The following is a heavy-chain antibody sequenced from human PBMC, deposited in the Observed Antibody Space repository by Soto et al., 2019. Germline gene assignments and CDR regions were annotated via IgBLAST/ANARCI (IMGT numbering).Heavy chain of an antibody. V-gene: IGHV3-48*01. CDR3: ARGMSGYRTAFDY. J-gene: IGHJ4*02. CDR2: ISSSSSTI. Sequence: EVQLVESGGGLVQPGGSLRLSGAASGFTFSSYSMNWVRQAPGKGLEWVSYISSSSSTIYYADSVKGRFTISRDNAKNSLYLQMNSLRAEDTAVYYCARGMSGYRTAFDYWGQGTLVTVSS. CDR1: GFTFSSYS. D-gene: IGHD5-12*01.